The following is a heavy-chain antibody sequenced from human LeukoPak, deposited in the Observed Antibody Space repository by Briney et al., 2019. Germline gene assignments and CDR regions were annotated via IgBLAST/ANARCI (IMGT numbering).Heavy chain of an antibody. J-gene: IGHJ4*02. Sequence: GGSLRLSCAASGFTFSSYWMHWVRQAPGKGQEWVSHIKSDGSSTSYADSVKGRFTISRDNAKNTLYLQMNSLRAEDTAVYYCARDRGYTQDYWGQGTLVTVSS. CDR2: IKSDGSST. V-gene: IGHV3-74*01. D-gene: IGHD5-12*01. CDR1: GFTFSSYW. CDR3: ARDRGYTQDY.